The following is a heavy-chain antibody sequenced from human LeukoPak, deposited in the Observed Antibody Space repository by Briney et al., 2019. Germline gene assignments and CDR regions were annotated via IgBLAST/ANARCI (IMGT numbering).Heavy chain of an antibody. CDR2: VSYDGGNS. Sequence: GGSLRLSCAASGFTFSTYTIHWVRQAPGKGLEWVAVVSYDGGNSYYADSVKGRFTISRDNAKNSLYLQMNSLRAEDTAVYYCARDMWASAAALDYWGQGTLVTVSS. D-gene: IGHD6-13*01. J-gene: IGHJ4*02. CDR1: GFTFSTYT. V-gene: IGHV3-30-3*01. CDR3: ARDMWASAAALDY.